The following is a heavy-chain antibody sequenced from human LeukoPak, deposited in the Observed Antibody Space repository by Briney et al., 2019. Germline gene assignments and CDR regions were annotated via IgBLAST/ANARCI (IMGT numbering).Heavy chain of an antibody. D-gene: IGHD2-2*01. J-gene: IGHJ3*02. CDR3: ASALDCSSTSCSGRVAFDI. CDR2: IIPIFGTA. Sequence: ASAKVSCKASGGTFSSYAISWVRQAPGQGLEWMGGIIPIFGTANYAQKFQGRVTITADESTSTAYMELSSLRSEDTAVYYCASALDCSSTSCSGRVAFDIWGQGTMVTVSS. V-gene: IGHV1-69*01. CDR1: GGTFSSYA.